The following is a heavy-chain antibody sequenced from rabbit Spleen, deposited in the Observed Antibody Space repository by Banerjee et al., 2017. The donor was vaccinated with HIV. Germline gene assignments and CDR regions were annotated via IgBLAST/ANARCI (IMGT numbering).Heavy chain of an antibody. CDR2: IDAGSSGFT. CDR1: GVSFSISSY. CDR3: ARDTSSSFSSYGMDL. V-gene: IGHV1S40*01. J-gene: IGHJ6*01. Sequence: QSLEESGGDLVKPGASLTLTCTASGVSFSISSYICWVRQAPGKGLEWIACIDAGSSGFTYFATWAKGRFTCSKTSSTTVTLQMTRLTAADTATYFCARDTSSSFSSYGMDLWARAPWSPS. D-gene: IGHD1-1*01.